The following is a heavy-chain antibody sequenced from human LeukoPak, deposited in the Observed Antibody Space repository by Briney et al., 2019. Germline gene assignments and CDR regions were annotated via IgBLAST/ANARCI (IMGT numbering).Heavy chain of an antibody. J-gene: IGHJ4*02. V-gene: IGHV3-9*01. Sequence: GGSLRLSCAASGFTFDDYAMHWVRQAPGKGLEWVSGISWNSGSIGYADSLKGRFTISGDNAKNSLYLQMNSLRAEDTALYYCAKDAYYYDSSGYSPFDYWGQGTLVTVSS. CDR3: AKDAYYYDSSGYSPFDY. CDR1: GFTFDDYA. CDR2: ISWNSGSI. D-gene: IGHD3-22*01.